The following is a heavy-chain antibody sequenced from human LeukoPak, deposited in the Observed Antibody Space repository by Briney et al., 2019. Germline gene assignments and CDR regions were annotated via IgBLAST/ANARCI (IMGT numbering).Heavy chain of an antibody. CDR2: IYPGDSDT. CDR3: ARGIVAAAGKVTHFDY. CDR1: GYSFTSYW. Sequence: GESLKISCKGSGYSFTSYWIGWVRQMPGKGLEWMGIIYPGDSDTRYSPSFQGQVTISADESISTAYLQWSSLKASDTAMYYCARGIVAAAGKVTHFDYWGQGTLVTVSS. J-gene: IGHJ4*02. V-gene: IGHV5-51*01. D-gene: IGHD6-13*01.